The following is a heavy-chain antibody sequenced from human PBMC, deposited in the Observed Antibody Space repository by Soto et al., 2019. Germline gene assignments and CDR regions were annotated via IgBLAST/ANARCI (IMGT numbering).Heavy chain of an antibody. CDR1: GGSISSSSYY. D-gene: IGHD3-22*01. Sequence: SETLSLTCTVSGGSISSSSYYWGWIRQPPGKGLEWIGSIYYSGSTYYNPSLKSRVTISVDTSKNQFSLKLSSVTAADTAVYYCARVWYYYDSSGYYYGPWYFDLWGRGTLVTVSS. J-gene: IGHJ2*01. V-gene: IGHV4-39*01. CDR3: ARVWYYYDSSGYYYGPWYFDL. CDR2: IYYSGST.